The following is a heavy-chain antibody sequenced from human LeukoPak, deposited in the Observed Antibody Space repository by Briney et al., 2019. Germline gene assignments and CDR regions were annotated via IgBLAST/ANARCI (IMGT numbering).Heavy chain of an antibody. CDR1: GFSLSGYW. V-gene: IGHV3-7*01. J-gene: IGHJ4*02. Sequence: PGGSLRLSCAASGFSLSGYWMSWVRQAPGKGLEWVARLHADGNEKYYVDSVKGRFTVSRDNAKNSLYLQMNSLRVEDTAVNYCARGGYSFDYLGQGTLVTVSS. D-gene: IGHD5-12*01. CDR3: ARGGYSFDY. CDR2: LHADGNEK.